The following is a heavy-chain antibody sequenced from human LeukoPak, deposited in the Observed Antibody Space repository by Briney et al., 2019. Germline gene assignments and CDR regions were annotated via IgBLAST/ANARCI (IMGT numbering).Heavy chain of an antibody. D-gene: IGHD2-15*01. J-gene: IGHJ4*02. CDR2: IKQDGSEK. V-gene: IGHV3-7*01. CDR1: GFTFSNYW. CDR3: ARDRGSRSSDC. Sequence: PGGSLRLSCVASGFTFSNYWMSWVRQAPGKGLEWVANIKQDGSEKYYVDSVKGRFTISRDNAMNSLFLQMNSRRAEDTAVYYCARDRGSRSSDCWGQGTLVTVSS.